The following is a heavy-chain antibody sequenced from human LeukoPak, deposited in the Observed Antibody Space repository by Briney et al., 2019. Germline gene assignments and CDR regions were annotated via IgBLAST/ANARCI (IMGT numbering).Heavy chain of an antibody. V-gene: IGHV4-34*01. J-gene: IGHJ5*02. D-gene: IGHD3-9*01. CDR1: GGSFSGYY. CDR2: INHSGST. CDR3: ARGLGLRYFDWSKNWFDP. Sequence: PETLSLTCAVYGGSFSGYYWSWIRQPPGKGLEWIGEINHSGSTNYNPSLKSRVTISVDTSRNQFSLKLSSVTAADTAVYYCARGLGLRYFDWSKNWFDPWGQGTLVTVSS.